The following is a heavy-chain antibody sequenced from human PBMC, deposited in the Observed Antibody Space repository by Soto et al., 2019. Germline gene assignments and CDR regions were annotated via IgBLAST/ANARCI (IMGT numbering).Heavy chain of an antibody. CDR2: IYYSGST. CDR1: GGSIGSSSYY. D-gene: IGHD3-3*01. J-gene: IGHJ4*02. CDR3: VGDFLHY. V-gene: IGHV4-39*01. Sequence: ASETLSLTCTVSGGSIGSSSYYWGWIRQPPGKGLEWIGSIYYSGSTYCNPSLKSRVTISVDTSKNQFSLKLSSVTAADTAVYYCVGDFLHYWGQGTLVTVSS.